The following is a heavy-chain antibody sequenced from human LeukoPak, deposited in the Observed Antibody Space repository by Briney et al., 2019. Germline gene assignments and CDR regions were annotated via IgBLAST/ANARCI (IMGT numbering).Heavy chain of an antibody. Sequence: GGSLRLSCAASGFTFSSYAMSWVRQAPGKGLEWVSAISGSGGSTYYADSVKGRFTITRDNSKNTLYLQMNSLRAEDTAVYYCAKDGVVRGLGPYYFDSWGQGSLVTVSS. CDR3: AKDGVVRGLGPYYFDS. V-gene: IGHV3-23*01. D-gene: IGHD3-10*01. CDR2: ISGSGGST. J-gene: IGHJ4*02. CDR1: GFTFSSYA.